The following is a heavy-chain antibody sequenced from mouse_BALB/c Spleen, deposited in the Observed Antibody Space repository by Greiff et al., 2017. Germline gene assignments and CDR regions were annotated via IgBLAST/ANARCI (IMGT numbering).Heavy chain of an antibody. CDR2: ISDGGSYT. V-gene: IGHV5-4*02. Sequence: EVQVVESGGGLVKPGGSLKLSCAASGFTFSDYYMYWVRQTPEKRLEWVATISDGGSYTYYPDSVKGRFTISRDNAKNNLYLQMSSLKSEDTAMYYCAREGDGPLDYWGQGTTLTVSS. D-gene: IGHD1-2*01. CDR3: AREGDGPLDY. J-gene: IGHJ2*01. CDR1: GFTFSDYY.